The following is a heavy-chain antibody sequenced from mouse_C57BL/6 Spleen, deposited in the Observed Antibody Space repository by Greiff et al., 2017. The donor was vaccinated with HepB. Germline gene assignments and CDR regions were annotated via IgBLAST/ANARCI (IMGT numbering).Heavy chain of an antibody. D-gene: IGHD4-1*01. J-gene: IGHJ3*01. Sequence: EVKLVESGGGLVKPGGSLKLSCAASGFTFSSYAMSWVRQTPEKRLEWVATISDGGSYTYYPDNVKGRFTISRDNAKHNLYLQMSHLKSEDTAMYYCARDDWDNWFAYWGEGTLVTVSA. CDR2: ISDGGSYT. CDR3: ARDDWDNWFAY. CDR1: GFTFSSYA. V-gene: IGHV5-4*01.